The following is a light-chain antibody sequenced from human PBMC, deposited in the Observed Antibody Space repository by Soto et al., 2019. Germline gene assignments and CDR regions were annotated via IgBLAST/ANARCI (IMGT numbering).Light chain of an antibody. V-gene: IGKV3-20*01. CDR1: QSVSNSY. CDR2: GAS. Sequence: EILVTQSPGTLSLSPGERATLSCRASQSVSNSYLACYQQKPGQAPRLLIYGASSRATGIPDRFSGSGSGTDFTLTISRLEPEDFAVYYCQHYGSSPLTFGGGTKVDIK. J-gene: IGKJ4*01. CDR3: QHYGSSPLT.